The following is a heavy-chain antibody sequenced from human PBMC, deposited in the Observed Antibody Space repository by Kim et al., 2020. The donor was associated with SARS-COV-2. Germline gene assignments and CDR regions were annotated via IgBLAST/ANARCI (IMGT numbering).Heavy chain of an antibody. CDR2: VFFDGET. D-gene: IGHD3-16*01. J-gene: IGHJ4*02. Sequence: SQTLSLTCTISGGSISNYYWNWIRQPPGKALEWIGYVFFDGETRYNPSLEGRVTISVDTSKSQFSLRLTSVTAADTAFYYCARDQPPDYSWGFDSWGQGT. V-gene: IGHV4-59*01. CDR1: GGSISNYY. CDR3: ARDQPPDYSWGFDS.